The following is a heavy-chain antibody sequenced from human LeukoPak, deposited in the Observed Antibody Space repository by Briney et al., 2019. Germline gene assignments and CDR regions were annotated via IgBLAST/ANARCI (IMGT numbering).Heavy chain of an antibody. V-gene: IGHV1-2*02. CDR1: GYTFPCYY. Sequence: ASVQVSCNASGYTFPCYYMHWVRQATGQGLEWMGWINPNSGGTNYAQKFQGRVTMTRDTSISTAYMELSRLRSDDTAVYYCAGDYYGSGSYYNVNWFDPWGQGTLVTVSA. CDR2: INPNSGGT. CDR3: AGDYYGSGSYYNVNWFDP. D-gene: IGHD3-10*01. J-gene: IGHJ5*02.